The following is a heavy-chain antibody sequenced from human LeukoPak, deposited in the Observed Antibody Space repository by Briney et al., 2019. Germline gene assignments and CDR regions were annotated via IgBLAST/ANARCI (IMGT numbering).Heavy chain of an antibody. Sequence: RTGGSLRLSCAASGFTVSSNYMSWVRQAPGKGLEWVSVIYSGGSTYYADSVKGRFTISRDNSKNTLYLQMNSLRAEDTAVYYCARMGVDAFDIWGQGTMVTVSS. V-gene: IGHV3-53*01. CDR2: IYSGGST. CDR1: GFTVSSNY. J-gene: IGHJ3*02. CDR3: ARMGVDAFDI. D-gene: IGHD1-26*01.